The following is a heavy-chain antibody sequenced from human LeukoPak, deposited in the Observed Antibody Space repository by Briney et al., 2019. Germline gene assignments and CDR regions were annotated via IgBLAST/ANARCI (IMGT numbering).Heavy chain of an antibody. D-gene: IGHD6-13*01. CDR1: GYTFTSYG. J-gene: IGHJ4*02. CDR3: AIALYSSNWYFIH. Sequence: GASVKVSCKASGYTFTSYGISWVRQAPGQGLEWMGGFIPIFGTAKYAQRFQGRVTITADESTSTAYMELNSLRSEDTAVYYCAIALYSSNWYFIHWGQGTLVTVSS. V-gene: IGHV1-69*13. CDR2: FIPIFGTA.